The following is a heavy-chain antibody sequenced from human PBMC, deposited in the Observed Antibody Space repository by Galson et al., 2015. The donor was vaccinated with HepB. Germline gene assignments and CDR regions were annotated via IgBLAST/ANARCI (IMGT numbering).Heavy chain of an antibody. V-gene: IGHV3-48*01. Sequence: SLRLSCAASGFTFSSYSMNWVRQAPGKGLEWVSYISSSSSTIYYADSVKGRFTISRDNAKNSLYLQMNSLRAEDTAVYYCARDAWGQYQLPSRPYYYYYYYMDVWGKGTTVTVSS. J-gene: IGHJ6*03. CDR3: ARDAWGQYQLPSRPYYYYYYYMDV. CDR1: GFTFSSYS. CDR2: ISSSSSTI. D-gene: IGHD2-2*01.